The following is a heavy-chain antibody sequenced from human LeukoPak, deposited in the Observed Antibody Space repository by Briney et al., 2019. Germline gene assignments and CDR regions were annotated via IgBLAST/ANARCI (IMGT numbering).Heavy chain of an antibody. CDR3: ARSGGDYGVDWFDP. CDR2: IYYSGNP. Sequence: SETLSLTCTVSGGSISSGDYYWNWIRQPPGKGLEWIGYIYYSGNPYFNPFLKSRGTISVDTSKNQFSLNLSSVTAADTAVYYCARSGGDYGVDWFDPWGQGTLVTVSS. CDR1: GGSISSGDYY. V-gene: IGHV4-30-4*01. J-gene: IGHJ5*02. D-gene: IGHD4-17*01.